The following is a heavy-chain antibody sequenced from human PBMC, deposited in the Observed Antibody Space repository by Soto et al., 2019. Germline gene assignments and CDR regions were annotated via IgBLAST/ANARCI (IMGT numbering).Heavy chain of an antibody. CDR2: IIPILGIA. D-gene: IGHD5-18*01. CDR3: ARAEAGPLTDTAMVPAFDY. Sequence: GASVKVSRKASGGTFSSYTISWVRQAPGQGLEWMGRIIPILGIANYAQKFQGRVTITADKSTSTAYMELSSLRSEDTAVYYCARAEAGPLTDTAMVPAFDYWGQGTLVTVSS. V-gene: IGHV1-69*02. CDR1: GGTFSSYT. J-gene: IGHJ4*02.